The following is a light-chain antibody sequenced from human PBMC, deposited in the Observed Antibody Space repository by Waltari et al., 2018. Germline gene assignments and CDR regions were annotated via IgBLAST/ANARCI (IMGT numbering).Light chain of an antibody. Sequence: LVLTQSPGTLSLSPGERATISCRASETVPAGYLAWYQQKPGQSPRLLIYGVSIRATDIPDRFSGSESGTDFTLTVSRLEPEDFAVYYCQQYGSSPWTFGQGTRVEI. V-gene: IGKV3-20*01. J-gene: IGKJ1*01. CDR2: GVS. CDR1: ETVPAGY. CDR3: QQYGSSPWT.